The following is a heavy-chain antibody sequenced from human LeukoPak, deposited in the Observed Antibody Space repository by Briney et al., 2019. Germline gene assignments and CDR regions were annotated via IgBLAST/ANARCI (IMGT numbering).Heavy chain of an antibody. V-gene: IGHV1-24*01. CDR3: ATTPKRITMIGTRPAGIDY. CDR1: GYTLTELS. D-gene: IGHD3-10*02. CDR2: FDPEDGET. J-gene: IGHJ4*02. Sequence: ASVKVSCKVSGYTLTELSMHWVRQAPGKGLEWMGGFDPEDGETICAQKFQGRVTMTEDTSTDTAYMELSGLRSEDTAVYYCATTPKRITMIGTRPAGIDYWGQGTLVTVSS.